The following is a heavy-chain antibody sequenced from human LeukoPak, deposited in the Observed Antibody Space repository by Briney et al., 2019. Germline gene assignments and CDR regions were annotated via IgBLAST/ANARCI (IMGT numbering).Heavy chain of an antibody. CDR1: GDSFSSTNYY. D-gene: IGHD7-27*01. J-gene: IGHJ5*02. Sequence: SETLSLTCTVSGDSFSSTNYYWGWIRPPPGTGLEWIGNIYYNGSTFYNPSLKSRVTISVDTSKNQFSLKLNSVTAADTAVYYCARFKRRNGFPGDSWGQGTLVAVSS. V-gene: IGHV4-39*07. CDR2: IYYNGST. CDR3: ARFKRRNGFPGDS.